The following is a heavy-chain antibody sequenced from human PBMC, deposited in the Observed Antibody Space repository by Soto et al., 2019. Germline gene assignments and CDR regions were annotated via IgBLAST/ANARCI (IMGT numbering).Heavy chain of an antibody. V-gene: IGHV4-61*01. D-gene: IGHD3-22*01. J-gene: IGHJ4*02. CDR3: ARDPGYDRSGYVVDY. CDR2: LYYSGRL. CDR1: GGSVSSGNYY. Sequence: PSETLSLTCTVSGGSVSSGNYYWSWIRQPPGKGLEWIGYLYYSGRLNYNPSLRSRVTISPDTSKNQFSLRLSSVTAADTAVYYCARDPGYDRSGYVVDYCGQGILVTVS.